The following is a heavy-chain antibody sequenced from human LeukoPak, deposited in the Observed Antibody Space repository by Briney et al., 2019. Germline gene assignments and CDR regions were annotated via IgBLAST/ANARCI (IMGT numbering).Heavy chain of an antibody. D-gene: IGHD1-20*01. J-gene: IGHJ4*02. CDR1: GYSFSSYW. CDR3: ARLIYNSGSFYFDY. V-gene: IGHV5-51*01. CDR2: IYPGDSDT. Sequence: PGESLKISCTGSGYSFSSYWIGWVRHMPGKGLEWMGIIYPGDSDTRYGPPFRGQVPVSAERSTSTAYLQWSSLKASDTAMYYCARLIYNSGSFYFDYWGQGALVTVSS.